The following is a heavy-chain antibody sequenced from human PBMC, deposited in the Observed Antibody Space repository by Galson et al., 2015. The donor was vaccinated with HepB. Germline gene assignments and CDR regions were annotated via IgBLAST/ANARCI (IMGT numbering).Heavy chain of an antibody. CDR2: IKSKTDGETT. Sequence: SLRLSCAASGFPFNNAWMTWVRQAPGRGLEWVGRIKSKTDGETTDYAAPVKGRFTISRDDSKNSLYLQMNSLKTEDTAVYYCTTDFYYSTYWSWLDPWGQGTLVTVSS. D-gene: IGHD2-8*02. CDR1: GFPFNNAW. J-gene: IGHJ5*02. CDR3: TTDFYYSTYWSWLDP. V-gene: IGHV3-15*01.